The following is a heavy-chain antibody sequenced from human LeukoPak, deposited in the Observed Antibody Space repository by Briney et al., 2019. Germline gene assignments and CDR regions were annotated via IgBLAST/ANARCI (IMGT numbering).Heavy chain of an antibody. CDR1: GFTFSSYW. CDR3: AKGGGVQYYYDSSGYYYDGN. V-gene: IGHV3-74*01. J-gene: IGHJ3*01. CDR2: ISTDGSST. Sequence: GGSLRLSCAASGFTFSSYWMHWVRHAPGKGLVWVSRISTDGSSTSYADSVKGRFTISRDNAKNTLYLQMNSLRAEDTAVYYCAKGGGVQYYYDSSGYYYDGNWGQGTMVTVSS. D-gene: IGHD3-22*01.